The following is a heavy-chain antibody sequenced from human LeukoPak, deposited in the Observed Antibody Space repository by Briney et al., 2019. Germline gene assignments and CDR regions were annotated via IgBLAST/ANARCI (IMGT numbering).Heavy chain of an antibody. CDR2: IDWDDDK. Sequence: SGPTLVNPTQTLTLTCTFSGFSLSTSGMCVSWIRQPPGKALEWLARIDWDDDKYYSTSLKTRLTISKDTSKNQVVLTMTNMDPVDTATYYCARTTYYYGSGSYSAFDIWGQGTMVTVSS. J-gene: IGHJ3*02. CDR3: ARTTYYYGSGSYSAFDI. CDR1: GFSLSTSGMC. D-gene: IGHD3-10*01. V-gene: IGHV2-70*11.